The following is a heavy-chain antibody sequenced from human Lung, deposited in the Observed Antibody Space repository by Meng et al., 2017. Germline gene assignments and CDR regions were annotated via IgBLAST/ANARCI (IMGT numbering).Heavy chain of an antibody. J-gene: IGHJ4*02. CDR3: ARDEDISAAGKLFGDY. Sequence: QVRRLQSGGEVKKLVGSVRFSCKSSGSNFPDYYIPWVRRAPGHGREWMGRINPKSGDTHYAQKFQARVTMTGDTSISTAYMELSGLRSDDTAMYYCARDEDISAAGKLFGDYWGQGTLVTVSS. D-gene: IGHD6-25*01. V-gene: IGHV1-2*06. CDR1: GSNFPDYY. CDR2: INPKSGDT.